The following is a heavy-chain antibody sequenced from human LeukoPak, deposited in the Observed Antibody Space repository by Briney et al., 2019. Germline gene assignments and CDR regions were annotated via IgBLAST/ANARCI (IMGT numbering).Heavy chain of an antibody. CDR3: AAETYGSGSHTYDY. V-gene: IGHV1-58*02. J-gene: IGHJ4*02. D-gene: IGHD3-10*01. CDR1: GFTFTSSA. CDR2: IVVGSGNT. Sequence: SVKVSCKASGFTFTSSAMQWVRQARGQRLEWIGWIVVGSGNTNYAQKFQERVTITRDMSTSTAYMELSSLRSEDTAVYYCAAETYGSGSHTYDYWGQGTLVTVSS.